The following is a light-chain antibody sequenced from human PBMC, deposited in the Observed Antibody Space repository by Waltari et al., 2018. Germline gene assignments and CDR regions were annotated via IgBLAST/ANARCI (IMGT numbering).Light chain of an antibody. CDR2: STN. CDR3: VLYMGSGIHV. V-gene: IGLV8-61*01. CDR1: SGSVSTLYY. Sequence: QTVVTQEPSFSVSPGGTVTLPCGLSSGSVSTLYYPPWYQQIPGQPPRTLMYSTNTRSSGVPDRFSGSILGNKAALTITGAQADDECDYYCVLYMGSGIHVFGTGTKVTVL. J-gene: IGLJ1*01.